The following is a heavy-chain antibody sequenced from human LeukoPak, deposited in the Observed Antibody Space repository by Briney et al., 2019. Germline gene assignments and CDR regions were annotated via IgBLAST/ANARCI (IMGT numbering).Heavy chain of an antibody. CDR2: IYYSGST. CDR3: ARRGYYGSGISRGNWFDP. Sequence: SETLSLTCTVSGGSISSYYWSWIRQPPGKGLEWIGYIYYSGSTNYNPSLKSRVTISVDTSKNQFSLKLSSVPAADTAVYYCARRGYYGSGISRGNWFDPWGQGTLVTVSS. J-gene: IGHJ5*02. V-gene: IGHV4-59*12. CDR1: GGSISSYY. D-gene: IGHD3-10*01.